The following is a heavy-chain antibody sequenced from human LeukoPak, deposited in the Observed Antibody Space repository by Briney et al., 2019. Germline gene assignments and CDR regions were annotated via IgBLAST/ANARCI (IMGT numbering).Heavy chain of an antibody. CDR2: ISGSGGST. V-gene: IGHV3-23*01. CDR1: GFTFSSYA. J-gene: IGHJ4*02. Sequence: GGSLRLSCAASGFTFSSYAMSWVSQAPGKGLEWVSAISGSGGSTYYAGSVKGRFTISRDNSKNTLYLQMNSLRAEDTAVYYCAKEKRPLRDGYNGIFDYWGQGTLVTVSS. CDR3: AKEKRPLRDGYNGIFDY. D-gene: IGHD5-24*01.